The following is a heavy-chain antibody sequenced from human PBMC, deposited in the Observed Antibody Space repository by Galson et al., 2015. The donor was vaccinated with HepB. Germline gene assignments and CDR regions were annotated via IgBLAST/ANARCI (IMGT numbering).Heavy chain of an antibody. D-gene: IGHD3-10*01. CDR2: IYSGTST. V-gene: IGHV3-66*01. CDR1: GFTVSSNY. Sequence: SLRLSCAASGFTVSSNYMSWVRQAPGKGLEWVSVIYSGTSTYYADSVKGRFTISRDNSKNPLYLQMNSLRAEDTAGYYCARAVQRGVIILWGQGTLVTVSS. J-gene: IGHJ4*02. CDR3: ARAVQRGVIIL.